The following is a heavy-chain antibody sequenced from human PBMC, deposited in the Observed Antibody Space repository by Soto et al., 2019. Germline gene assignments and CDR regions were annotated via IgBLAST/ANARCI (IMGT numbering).Heavy chain of an antibody. CDR2: ISGSGGST. Sequence: GSLRLSFAASGFTFSSYAMSWVRQAPGKGLEWVSAISGSGGSTYYADSVKGRFTISRDNSKNTLYLQMNSLRAEDTAVYYCAKVPSMIVVVIPRPFDYWGQGTLVTVSS. V-gene: IGHV3-23*01. J-gene: IGHJ4*02. CDR1: GFTFSSYA. CDR3: AKVPSMIVVVIPRPFDY. D-gene: IGHD3-22*01.